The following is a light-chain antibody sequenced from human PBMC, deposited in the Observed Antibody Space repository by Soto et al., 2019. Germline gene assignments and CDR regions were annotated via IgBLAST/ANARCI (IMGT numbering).Light chain of an antibody. J-gene: IGKJ5*01. CDR1: QDIDNY. CDR2: AAS. Sequence: IQLTQSPSSLSASVGESVTITCRASQDIDNYLNWYQHIPGEAPKLLIYAASYLETGGPARFSGSGSGTDFSFTITSLQPEDSATYYCQQYDTRPTMTFGQGTRLDI. V-gene: IGKV1-33*01. CDR3: QQYDTRPTMT.